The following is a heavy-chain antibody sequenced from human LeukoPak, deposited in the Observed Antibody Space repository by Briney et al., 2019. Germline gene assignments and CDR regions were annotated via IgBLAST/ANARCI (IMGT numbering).Heavy chain of an antibody. V-gene: IGHV3-7*01. CDR1: GFTFSSYW. Sequence: GGSLRLSCAASGFTFSSYWMSWVREAPGKGREWVANIKQDGSEKYYVDSVKGRFTISRDNAKNSLYLEINSLRAEDTAVNYCARERLGELSLYYWVQGTLVTVSS. CDR2: IKQDGSEK. J-gene: IGHJ4*02. D-gene: IGHD3-16*02. CDR3: ARERLGELSLYY.